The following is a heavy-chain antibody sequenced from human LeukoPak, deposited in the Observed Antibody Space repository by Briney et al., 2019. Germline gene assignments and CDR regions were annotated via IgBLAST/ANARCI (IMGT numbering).Heavy chain of an antibody. CDR3: ARHSMGALHDY. V-gene: IGHV4-59*08. CDR1: GGSISSYY. Sequence: SETLSLTCTVSGGSISSYYWSWIRQPPGKGLEGIGYIYYSGSTNYNPSLKSRVTISVDTSKNQFSLKLSSVTAADTAVYYCARHSMGALHDYWGQGTLVTVSS. CDR2: IYYSGST. J-gene: IGHJ4*02. D-gene: IGHD1-26*01.